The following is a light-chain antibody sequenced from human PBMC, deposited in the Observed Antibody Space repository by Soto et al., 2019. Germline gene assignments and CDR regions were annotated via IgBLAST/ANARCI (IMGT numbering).Light chain of an antibody. CDR3: SSYTSSSLMV. V-gene: IGLV2-14*01. CDR2: EVS. Sequence: QSALTQPASVSGSPGQSITISCTGTSSDVGGYNYVSWYQQYPGKAPKLMIYEVSNRPSGVSNRFSGSKSGNTASLTISGLQAEDEADYYCSSYTSSSLMVFGGGTKLTVL. CDR1: SSDVGGYNY. J-gene: IGLJ2*01.